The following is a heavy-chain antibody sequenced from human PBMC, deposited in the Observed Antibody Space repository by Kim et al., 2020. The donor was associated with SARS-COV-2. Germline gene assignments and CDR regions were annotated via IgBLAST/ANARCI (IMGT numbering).Heavy chain of an antibody. D-gene: IGHD6-13*01. V-gene: IGHV3-23*01. CDR3: AKDPRYSSSWYHYFDY. J-gene: IGHJ4*02. Sequence: SVEGRFTISRDNSKNTLYLQMNSLGAEDTAVYYWAKDPRYSSSWYHYFDYWGQGTLVTVSS.